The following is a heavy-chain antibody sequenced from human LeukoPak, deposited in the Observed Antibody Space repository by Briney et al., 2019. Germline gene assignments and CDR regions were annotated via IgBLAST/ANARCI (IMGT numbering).Heavy chain of an antibody. CDR3: ARSTTPKENEYFER. V-gene: IGHV1-2*02. CDR2: INPNSGGT. CDR1: GYAFTSYY. Sequence: ASVKVSCKASGYAFTSYYMHWVRQAPGQGLEWMGWINPNSGGTNYIQKFQGRVTMTRDTSISTAYMELSRLRSDDTAVYYCARSTTPKENEYFERWGQGTLVTVSS. J-gene: IGHJ1*01. D-gene: IGHD2/OR15-2a*01.